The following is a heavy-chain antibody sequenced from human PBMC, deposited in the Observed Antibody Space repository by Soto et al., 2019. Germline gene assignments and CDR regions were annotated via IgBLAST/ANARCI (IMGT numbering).Heavy chain of an antibody. CDR2: IYYSGST. J-gene: IGHJ3*02. CDR1: GGSISSGDYY. Sequence: QVQLQESGPGLVKPSQTLSLTCTVSGGSISSGDYYWSWIRQPPGKGLEWIGYIYYSGSTYYNPSLKSRVTISVDTAKNQFSLKLSSVTAAATAVYYCARDLLPPHAMSTHAFDIWGQGTMVTVSS. V-gene: IGHV4-30-4*01. CDR3: ARDLLPPHAMSTHAFDI.